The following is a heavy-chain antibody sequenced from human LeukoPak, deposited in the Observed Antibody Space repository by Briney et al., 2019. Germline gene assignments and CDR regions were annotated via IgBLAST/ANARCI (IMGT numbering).Heavy chain of an antibody. CDR2: INSDSGDT. CDR1: GYTRTDYY. D-gene: IGHD3-16*01. J-gene: IGHJ6*02. V-gene: IGHV1-2*02. CDR3: ASGRRGGNGLDV. Sequence: ASLKLSCKPSGYTRTDYYIHWVRQAPGQGLEWMGWINSDSGDTTYAQTFQGRVTMTRDTSTSTFYMDLSGLRSDDTAVYYCASGRRGGNGLDVWDQGTTVTVSS.